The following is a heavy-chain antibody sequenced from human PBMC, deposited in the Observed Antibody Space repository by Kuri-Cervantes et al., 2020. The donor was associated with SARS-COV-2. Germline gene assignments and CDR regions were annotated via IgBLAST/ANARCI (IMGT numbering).Heavy chain of an antibody. CDR3: AKDLTFVVAAPAVIRATKALPIT. CDR2: ISGGST. D-gene: IGHD2-2*02. J-gene: IGHJ5*02. V-gene: IGHV3-23*01. Sequence: GESLKISCAASGFIFSSYAMSWVRQAPGKGLEWVSAISGGSTYYADSVKGRFTISRDNSKNTLYLQMNSLRAEDTAVYYCAKDLTFVVAAPAVIRATKALPITWGQGTLVTVSS. CDR1: GFIFSSYA.